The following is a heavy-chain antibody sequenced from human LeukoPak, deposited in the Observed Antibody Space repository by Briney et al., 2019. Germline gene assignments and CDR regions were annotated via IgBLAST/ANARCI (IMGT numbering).Heavy chain of an antibody. CDR3: GKTDIYFNPIDY. CDR1: GVSISSSEW. Sequence: SGTLSLTCAVSGVSISSSEWWIWVRQPPGQGLEWIGEVHRAGRTRYNPSLKSRVTISMDYSKNQFSLKLTSVTAADTAIYYCGKTDIYFNPIDYWGPGSLVTVSS. J-gene: IGHJ4*02. D-gene: IGHD3-9*01. CDR2: VHRAGRT. V-gene: IGHV4-4*02.